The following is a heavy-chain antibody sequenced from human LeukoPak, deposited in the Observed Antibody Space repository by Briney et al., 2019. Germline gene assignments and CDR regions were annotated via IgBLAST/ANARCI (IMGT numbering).Heavy chain of an antibody. CDR2: ISGSGGST. J-gene: IGHJ4*02. D-gene: IGHD3-22*01. Sequence: PGGSLRLSCAASGFTFSSYAMSWVRQAAREGLEWVSVISGSGGSTYYADSVKGRFTISRDNSKNTLYLQMNSLRAEDTAVYYCAKDGTSGYYFFDYWGQGTLVTVSS. CDR3: AKDGTSGYYFFDY. V-gene: IGHV3-23*01. CDR1: GFTFSSYA.